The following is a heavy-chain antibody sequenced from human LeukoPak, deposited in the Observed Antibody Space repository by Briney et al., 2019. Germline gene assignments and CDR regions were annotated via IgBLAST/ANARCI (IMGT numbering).Heavy chain of an antibody. CDR1: EFTFERYA. CDR2: ISSSSFNI. D-gene: IGHD6-13*01. J-gene: IGHJ6*03. CDR3: VRDPSDGSSWYYYMDV. Sequence: GRSLRLSCAASEFTFERYAMNWVRQAPGKGLEWVSYISSSSFNIGYADSVTGRFTISRHTPKRSLYLQMDSLRVEDTAVYNWVRDPSDGSSWYYYMDVWGKGTTVTVSS. V-gene: IGHV3-48*03.